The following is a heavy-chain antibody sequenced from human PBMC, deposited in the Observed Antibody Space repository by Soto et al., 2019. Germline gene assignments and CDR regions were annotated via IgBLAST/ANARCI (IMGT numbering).Heavy chain of an antibody. Sequence: PGESLKISCKASGYTFTNYWIGWVRQMPGKGLEWMGIIYPGDSETRYSPSFQGQVTLSADKSISTAYLQWSSLKASDTAMYYCARHSNLEYCRGDSCYEHIDYWGQGTLVTVPS. V-gene: IGHV5-51*01. CDR1: GYTFTNYW. J-gene: IGHJ4*02. D-gene: IGHD2-15*01. CDR3: ARHSNLEYCRGDSCYEHIDY. CDR2: IYPGDSET.